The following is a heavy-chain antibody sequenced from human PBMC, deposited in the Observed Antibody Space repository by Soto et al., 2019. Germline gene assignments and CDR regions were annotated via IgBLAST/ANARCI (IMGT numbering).Heavy chain of an antibody. CDR2: ISSSSSTI. D-gene: IGHD6-13*01. Sequence: EVQLVESGGGLVQPGGSLRLSCAASGFTFSSYSMNWVRQAPGKGLEWVSYISSSSSTIYYADSVKGRFTISRDNAKNSLYLQMNSLRDEDTAVYYCARDLRTIAAAGTVNWFNRGDYWGQGTLVTVSS. CDR1: GFTFSSYS. V-gene: IGHV3-48*02. J-gene: IGHJ4*02. CDR3: ARDLRTIAAAGTVNWFNRGDY.